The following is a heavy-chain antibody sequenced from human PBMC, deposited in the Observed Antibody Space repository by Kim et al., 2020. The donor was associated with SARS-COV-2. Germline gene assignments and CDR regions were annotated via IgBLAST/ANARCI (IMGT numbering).Heavy chain of an antibody. CDR1: GGTFSIYA. CDR2: IIPILGIT. J-gene: IGHJ6*02. CDR3: ARDSYCSGGSCYSSSHNYYYYGMDV. V-gene: IGHV1-69*04. D-gene: IGHD2-15*01. Sequence: SVKVSCKASGGTFSIYAISWVRQAPGQGLEWLGRIIPILGITNYAQNFQGRVTITADKSTGTAYMELSSLRSEDTAVYYCARDSYCSGGSCYSSSHNYYYYGMDVGGQGTTVTVSS.